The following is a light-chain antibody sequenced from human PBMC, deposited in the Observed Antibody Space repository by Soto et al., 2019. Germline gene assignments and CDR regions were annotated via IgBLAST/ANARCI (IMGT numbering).Light chain of an antibody. CDR2: LNNDGSH. Sequence: QLVLTQSPSASASLGASVKLTGTLSSGHSSYAIARHQQQPEKGPRYLMKLNNDGSHSKGDGIPDRFSGSSSGAERYLTISSLQSEDEDDYYCQTWGTGPFVFGTGTKLTVL. CDR3: QTWGTGPFV. CDR1: SGHSSYA. J-gene: IGLJ1*01. V-gene: IGLV4-69*01.